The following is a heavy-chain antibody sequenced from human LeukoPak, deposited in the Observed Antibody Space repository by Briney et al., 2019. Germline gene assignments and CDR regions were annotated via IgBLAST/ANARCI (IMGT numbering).Heavy chain of an antibody. CDR2: IKQDGSEK. CDR1: GFTFSSYW. D-gene: IGHD6-13*01. CDR3: VRAGRVATED. J-gene: IGHJ4*02. V-gene: IGHV3-7*01. Sequence: PGGSLRLSCAASGFTFSSYWVSWVRQAPGKGLEWVANIKQDGSEKYYVDSVKGRFTISRDNAKNSLYLQMNSLRVEDTAIYYCVRAGRVATEDWGQGTLVTVSS.